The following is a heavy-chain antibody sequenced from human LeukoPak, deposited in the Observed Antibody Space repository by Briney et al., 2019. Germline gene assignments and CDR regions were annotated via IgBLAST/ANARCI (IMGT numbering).Heavy chain of an antibody. V-gene: IGHV4-31*03. J-gene: IGHJ3*02. CDR2: IYYSGST. Sequence: SQTLSLTCTVSGGSISSGGYYWSWIRQHPGKGLEWIGYIYYSGSTYYNPSLKSRVTISVDTSKNQFSLKLSSVTAADTAVYYCARQGSGWYLAFDIWGQGTMVTVSS. CDR1: GGSISSGGYY. CDR3: ARQGSGWYLAFDI. D-gene: IGHD6-19*01.